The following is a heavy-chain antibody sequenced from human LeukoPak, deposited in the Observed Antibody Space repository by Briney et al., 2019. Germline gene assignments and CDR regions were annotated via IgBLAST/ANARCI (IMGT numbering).Heavy chain of an antibody. V-gene: IGHV4-34*01. J-gene: IGHJ4*02. D-gene: IGHD3-22*01. CDR3: ARGYYYDSSGSTEYYFDY. CDR2: INHSGST. Sequence: PSETLSLTCAVYGGSFSGYYWSWIRQPPGKGLEWIGEINHSGSTNYNPSLKSRVTISVDTSKNQFSLKLSSVTAADTAVYYCARGYYYDSSGSTEYYFDYWGQGTLVTVSS. CDR1: GGSFSGYY.